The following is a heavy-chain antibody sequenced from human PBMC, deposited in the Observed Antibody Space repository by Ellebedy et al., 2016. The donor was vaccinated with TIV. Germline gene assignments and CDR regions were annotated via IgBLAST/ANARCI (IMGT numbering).Heavy chain of an antibody. CDR2: IYYSGST. D-gene: IGHD5-12*01. V-gene: IGHV4-59*11. J-gene: IGHJ4*02. CDR1: GGSISSHY. CDR3: ARGGGYDFDY. Sequence: MPSETLSLTCTVSGGSISSHYWSWIRQPPGKGLEWIGYIYYSGSTNYNPSLRSRVTISVDTSNNQFSLKLSSVTAADTAVYYCARGGGYDFDYWGQGTLVTVSS.